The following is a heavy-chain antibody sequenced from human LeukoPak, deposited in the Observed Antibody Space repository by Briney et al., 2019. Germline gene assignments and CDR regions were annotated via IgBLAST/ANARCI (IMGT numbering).Heavy chain of an antibody. V-gene: IGHV3-11*01. J-gene: IGHJ4*02. Sequence: PGGSLRLSCTASGFDFSNFFMIWVRQAPGKGLEWISYISSRSTTIYYADSVKGRFTISRDNGKNTVYLQMNNLRVDDTAVFYCGKGSLAVPATPLDFWGQGTLVTVSS. D-gene: IGHD2-15*01. CDR2: ISSRSTTI. CDR3: GKGSLAVPATPLDF. CDR1: GFDFSNFF.